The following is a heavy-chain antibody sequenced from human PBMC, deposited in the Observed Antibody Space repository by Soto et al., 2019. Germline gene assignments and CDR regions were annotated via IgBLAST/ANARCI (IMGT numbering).Heavy chain of an antibody. Sequence: QVQLVQSGGGVVQPGRTLRLACAAAGFSLTAFGMQWVRQPPGKGLQWVARLTHEGGSAFYADSVKGRFTVSRDTSKNTLYLQMNSLRPEDTAIYYCASIADYWGQGTLVTVSS. V-gene: IGHV3-30*05. CDR3: ASIADY. CDR1: GFSLTAFG. J-gene: IGHJ4*02. D-gene: IGHD2-21*01. CDR2: LTHEGGSA.